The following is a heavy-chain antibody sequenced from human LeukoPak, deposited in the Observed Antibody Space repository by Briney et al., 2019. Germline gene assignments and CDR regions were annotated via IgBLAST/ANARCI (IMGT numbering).Heavy chain of an antibody. V-gene: IGHV3-48*03. Sequence: GGSLRLSCAASGFTFSRYEVNWVRQAPGKGLEWVSYISSSGGTTYYADSVKGRFTISRDNAKNSLYLQMNRLRAEDTAVYYCARETENVYLFGELSKDAFDIWGQGTMVTVSS. D-gene: IGHD3-10*02. CDR3: ARETENVYLFGELSKDAFDI. J-gene: IGHJ3*02. CDR2: ISSSGGTT. CDR1: GFTFSRYE.